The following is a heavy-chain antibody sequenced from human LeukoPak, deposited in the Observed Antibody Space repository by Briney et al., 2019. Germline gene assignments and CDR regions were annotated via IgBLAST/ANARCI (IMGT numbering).Heavy chain of an antibody. CDR2: ISSSGSTI. D-gene: IGHD5-18*01. CDR1: GFTFSSYE. J-gene: IGHJ4*02. V-gene: IGHV3-48*03. CDR3: ARVVGSYGSHFDY. Sequence: PGGSLRLSCAASGFTFSSYEMNWVRQAPGEGLEWVSYISSSGSTIYYADSVKGRFTISRDNAKNSLYLQMNSLRAEDTAVYYCARVVGSYGSHFDYWGQGTLVTVSS.